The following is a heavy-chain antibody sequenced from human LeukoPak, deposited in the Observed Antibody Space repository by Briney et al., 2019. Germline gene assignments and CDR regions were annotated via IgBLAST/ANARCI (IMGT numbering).Heavy chain of an antibody. V-gene: IGHV3-49*03. CDR3: TRGSGRYVMVDW. CDR1: GFTFADFT. D-gene: IGHD6-19*01. J-gene: IGHJ4*02. Sequence: PGGSLRLSCTASGFTFADFTVGWFRQSPGQGLEWVGFIRSNVYGGTTEHAASVEARFTISRDDSNSIAYLQMNSLKTEDTAVYYCTRGSGRYVMVDWWGQGTLVTVSS. CDR2: IRSNVYGGTT.